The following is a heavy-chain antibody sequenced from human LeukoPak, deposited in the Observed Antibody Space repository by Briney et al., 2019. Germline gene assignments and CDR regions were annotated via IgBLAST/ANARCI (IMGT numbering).Heavy chain of an antibody. V-gene: IGHV3-48*03. D-gene: IGHD6-19*01. J-gene: IGHJ4*02. CDR1: GFTFSSYE. Sequence: GGSLRLSCAASGFTFSSYEMNWVRQAPGKGLEWVSYISSGSTIYDSDSVKGGFTISRDNAKNSLYLQMNSLRAEDTAVYYCARESIAVAGAPFDYWGQGTLVTVSS. CDR3: ARESIAVAGAPFDY. CDR2: ISSGSTI.